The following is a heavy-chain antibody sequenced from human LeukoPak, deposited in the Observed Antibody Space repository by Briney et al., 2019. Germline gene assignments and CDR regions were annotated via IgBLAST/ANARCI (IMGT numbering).Heavy chain of an antibody. CDR1: GFTFSSYG. J-gene: IGHJ3*02. CDR3: AKEARYCSGGSCYLDAFDI. CDR2: IRYDGSNK. D-gene: IGHD2-15*01. V-gene: IGHV3-30*02. Sequence: GGSLRLSCAASGFTFSSYGVHWVRQAPGKGLEWVAFIRYDGSNKYYADSVKGRFTISRDNSKNTLYLQMNSLRAEDTAVYYCAKEARYCSGGSCYLDAFDIWGQGTMVTVSS.